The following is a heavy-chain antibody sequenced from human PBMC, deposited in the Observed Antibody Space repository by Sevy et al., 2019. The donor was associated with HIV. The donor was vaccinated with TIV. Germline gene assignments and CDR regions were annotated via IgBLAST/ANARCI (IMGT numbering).Heavy chain of an antibody. J-gene: IGHJ4*02. V-gene: IGHV3-30*02. CDR1: GFSFSSYG. D-gene: IGHD2-21*01. CDR3: VKEGGGEGGDH. Sequence: GGSLRLSCAASGFSFSSYGMHWVRQAPGKGLEWMSYIQYDGSNKDYEDSVKGQFTISRDNSKNTLYLQMNSLRVEDTAVFYCVKEGGGEGGDHWGQGTLVTVSS. CDR2: IQYDGSNK.